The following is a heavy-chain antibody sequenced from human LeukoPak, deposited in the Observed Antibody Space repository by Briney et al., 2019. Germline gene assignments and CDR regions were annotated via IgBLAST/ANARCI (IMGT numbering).Heavy chain of an antibody. D-gene: IGHD4-11*01. J-gene: IGHJ5*02. Sequence: ASVKVSCKASGYTFTGYYMHWVRQAPGQGLEWMGWINPNSGGTNYAQKFQGRVTMTRDTSICTAYMELSRLRSDDTAVYYCARAPTRYSNYGNWFDPWGQGTLVTVSS. CDR2: INPNSGGT. CDR1: GYTFTGYY. CDR3: ARAPTRYSNYGNWFDP. V-gene: IGHV1-2*02.